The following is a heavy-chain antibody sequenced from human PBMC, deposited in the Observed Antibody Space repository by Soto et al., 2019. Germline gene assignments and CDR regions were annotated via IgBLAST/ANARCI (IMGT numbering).Heavy chain of an antibody. V-gene: IGHV3-23*01. CDR3: ANSDSSSWDFDY. Sequence: GGSLRLSCAASGFTFSSYAMSWVRQAPGKGLEWVSAISGSGGSTYYADSVKGRFTISRDNSKNTLYLQMNSLRAEDTAVYYCANSDSSSWDFDYWGQGTLVTVSS. J-gene: IGHJ4*02. CDR1: GFTFSSYA. D-gene: IGHD6-6*01. CDR2: ISGSGGST.